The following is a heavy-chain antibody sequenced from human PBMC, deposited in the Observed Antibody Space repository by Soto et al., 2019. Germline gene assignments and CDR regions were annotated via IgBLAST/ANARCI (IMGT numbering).Heavy chain of an antibody. CDR3: ASDPVGYCSGGSCYSGTRGELYYYYGMDV. CDR2: IIPIFGTA. D-gene: IGHD2-15*01. J-gene: IGHJ6*02. V-gene: IGHV1-69*01. CDR1: GGTFSSYA. Sequence: QVQLVQSGAEVKKPGSSVKVSCKASGGTFSSYAISWVRQAPGQGLEWMGGIIPIFGTANYAQKFQGRVTITADESTSTAYMELSILRSEDTAVYYCASDPVGYCSGGSCYSGTRGELYYYYGMDVWGQGTTVTVSS.